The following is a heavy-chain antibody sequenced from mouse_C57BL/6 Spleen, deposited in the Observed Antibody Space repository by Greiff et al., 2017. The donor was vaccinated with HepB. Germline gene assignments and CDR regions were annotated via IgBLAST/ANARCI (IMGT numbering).Heavy chain of an antibody. CDR1: GFTFSSYA. CDR3: ARSLGDYDYAMDY. D-gene: IGHD2-4*01. CDR2: ISDGGSYT. V-gene: IGHV5-4*03. Sequence: EVKVEESGGGLVKPGGSLKLSCAASGFTFSSYAMSWVRQTPEKRLEWVATISDGGSYTYYPDNVKGRFTISRDNAKNNLYLQMSHLKSEDTAMYYCARSLGDYDYAMDYWGQGTSVTVSS. J-gene: IGHJ4*01.